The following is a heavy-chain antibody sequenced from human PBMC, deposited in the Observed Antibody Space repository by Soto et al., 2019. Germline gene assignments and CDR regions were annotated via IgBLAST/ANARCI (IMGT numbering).Heavy chain of an antibody. CDR1: GFTVSNNY. Sequence: GGSLRLSCAASGFTVSNNYMTWVRQAPGKGLEWVSVMYSGGTATSYADSVKGRFTVSRDNSKNTVSLQLGSLKADDTAVYYCARGVPVGAIGRFYFDSWGQGTLVTVS. V-gene: IGHV3-53*01. CDR3: ARGVPVGAIGRFYFDS. J-gene: IGHJ4*02. D-gene: IGHD1-26*01. CDR2: MYSGGTAT.